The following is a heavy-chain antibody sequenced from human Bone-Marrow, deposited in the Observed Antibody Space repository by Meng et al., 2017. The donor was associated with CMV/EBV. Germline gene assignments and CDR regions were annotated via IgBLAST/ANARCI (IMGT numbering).Heavy chain of an antibody. V-gene: IGHV3-48*04. D-gene: IGHD2-2*01. CDR2: ISSSSDTI. CDR3: ARERCTSTTCYPLSDIYL. J-gene: IGHJ4*02. CDR1: GFVFSTYS. Sequence: GGSLRLSCAASGFVFSTYSMNWVRQAPGKGLEWISFISSSSDTIYYADSVKGRFTTSRDNAKNSLYLQMNSLRVDDTAVYYCARERCTSTTCYPLSDIYLWGQGTLVTVSS.